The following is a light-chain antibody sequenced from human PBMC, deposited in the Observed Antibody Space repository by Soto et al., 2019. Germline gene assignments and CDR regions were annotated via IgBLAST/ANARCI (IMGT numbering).Light chain of an antibody. Sequence: DIQLKQSPSSLSASVGDRVTITCQASQDISNHLNWYQQKPGKAPNLLIYDASDLETGVPSRIRGGGSGTFFSLSINSLQPEDIATYYCQKQDGVPLFGPATKVEIK. CDR2: DAS. CDR3: QKQDGVPL. CDR1: QDISNH. J-gene: IGKJ3*01. V-gene: IGKV1-33*01.